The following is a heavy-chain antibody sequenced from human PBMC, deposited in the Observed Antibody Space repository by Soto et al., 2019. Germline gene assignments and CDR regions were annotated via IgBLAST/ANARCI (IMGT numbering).Heavy chain of an antibody. J-gene: IGHJ5*02. D-gene: IGHD2-15*01. CDR2: TYYGSKWYN. Sequence: PSQTLSLTCAISGDSVSSNSAAWNWIRQSPSRGLEWLGRTYYGSKWYNDYAVSVKSRITINPDTSKNQFSLQLNSVTPEDTAVYYCAREGPYYLSCYSCWFDPWGQGTLVTVSS. CDR3: AREGPYYLSCYSCWFDP. V-gene: IGHV6-1*01. CDR1: GDSVSSNSAA.